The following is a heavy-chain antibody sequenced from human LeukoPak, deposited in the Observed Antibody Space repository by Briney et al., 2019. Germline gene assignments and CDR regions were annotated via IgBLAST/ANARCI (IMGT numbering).Heavy chain of an antibody. CDR3: ARGYYDFWSGDYYYHYMDV. V-gene: IGHV4-34*01. CDR1: GGSFSGYY. J-gene: IGHJ6*03. D-gene: IGHD3-3*01. Sequence: PSETLSLTCAVYGGSFSGYYWSWIRQPPGKGLEWIGEINHSGSTNYNPSLKSRVTISVDTSKNQFSLKLSSVTAADTAVYYCARGYYDFWSGDYYYHYMDVWGKGTTVTVSS. CDR2: INHSGST.